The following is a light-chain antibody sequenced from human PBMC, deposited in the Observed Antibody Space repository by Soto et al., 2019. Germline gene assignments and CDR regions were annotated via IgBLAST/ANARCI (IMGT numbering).Light chain of an antibody. CDR1: QSVSSSY. CDR2: GAS. CDR3: QEYGGSPWT. V-gene: IGKV3-20*01. J-gene: IGKJ1*01. Sequence: IVLTQSPGTLSLSPGERATLSCRASQSVSSSYLAWYQRKPGQAPRLLIYGASSRATGIPDRFSGSGSGTDFTLTISSLEPEDFAIYYCQEYGGSPWTFGQGTKVEIK.